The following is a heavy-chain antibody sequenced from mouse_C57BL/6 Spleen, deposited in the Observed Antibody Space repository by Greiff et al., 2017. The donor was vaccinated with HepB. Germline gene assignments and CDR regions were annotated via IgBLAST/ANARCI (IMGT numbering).Heavy chain of an antibody. J-gene: IGHJ4*01. CDR2: INPNNGGT. Sequence: EVQLQQSGPELVKPGASVKISCKASGYTFTDYYMNWVKQSHGKSLEWIGDINPNNGGTSYNPKLKGKATLTVDKSSSTAYMELRRLTSEDSAVYYCARAIREYYYAMDYWGQRTSVTVSS. CDR3: ARAIREYYYAMDY. V-gene: IGHV1-26*01. D-gene: IGHD2-4*01. CDR1: GYTFTDYY.